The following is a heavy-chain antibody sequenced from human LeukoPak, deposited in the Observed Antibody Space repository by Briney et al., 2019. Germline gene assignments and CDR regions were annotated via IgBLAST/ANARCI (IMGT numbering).Heavy chain of an antibody. CDR3: VMKRGTATTYYYYGMDV. Sequence: SGTLSLTCTVSGGSISSSRYYWGWIRQPPGKGLEWIGSIYYSGSTYYNPSLKSRVTISVDTSKNQFSLKLSSVTAADTAVYYCVMKRGTATTYYYYGMDVWGQGTTVTVSS. CDR2: IYYSGST. D-gene: IGHD2-21*02. J-gene: IGHJ6*02. V-gene: IGHV4-39*01. CDR1: GGSISSSRYY.